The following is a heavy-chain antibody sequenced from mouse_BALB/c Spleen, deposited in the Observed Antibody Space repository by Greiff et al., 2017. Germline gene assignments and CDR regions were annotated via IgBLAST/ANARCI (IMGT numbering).Heavy chain of an antibody. CDR1: GFTFSSYA. CDR2: ISSGGSYT. J-gene: IGHJ4*01. CDR3: ARDPYGNYPYYAMDY. D-gene: IGHD2-1*01. V-gene: IGHV5-9-4*01. Sequence: EVKLMESGGGLVKPGGSLKLSCAASGFTFSSYAMPWVRQSPEKRLEWVAEISSGGSYTYYPDTVTGRFTISRDNAKNTLYLEMSSLRSEDTAMYYCARDPYGNYPYYAMDYWGQGTSVTVSS.